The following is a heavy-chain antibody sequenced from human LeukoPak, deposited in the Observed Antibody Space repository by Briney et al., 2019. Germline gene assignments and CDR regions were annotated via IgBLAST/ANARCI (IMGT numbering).Heavy chain of an antibody. CDR2: INPSGGST. CDR3: ARLHDYYWYFDL. CDR1: GYTFIRNH. J-gene: IGHJ2*01. Sequence: GASVKVSCKASGYTFIRNHIHWVRQAPGHGLEWMGIINPSGGSTTYAQEFQGRVTMTRDTSTSTVYMELSSLRSEDTAVYYCARLHDYYWYFDLWGRGTLVTVSS. V-gene: IGHV1-46*01. D-gene: IGHD5-12*01.